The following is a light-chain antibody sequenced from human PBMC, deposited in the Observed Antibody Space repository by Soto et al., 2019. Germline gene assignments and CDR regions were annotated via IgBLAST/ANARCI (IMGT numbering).Light chain of an antibody. CDR1: QSVSSIY. J-gene: IGKJ5*01. V-gene: IGKV3-11*01. Sequence: EIVLTQSPGTLSLSPGERATLSCRASQSVSSIYFAWYQQKRGQAPRLLIYGVSNRATGIPARFSGSGSGTDFTLTISSLEPEDFAVYYCQQRSNWPQTFGQGTRLEIK. CDR2: GVS. CDR3: QQRSNWPQT.